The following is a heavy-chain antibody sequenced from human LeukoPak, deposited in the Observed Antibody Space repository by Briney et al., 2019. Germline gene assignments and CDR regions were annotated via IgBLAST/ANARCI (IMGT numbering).Heavy chain of an antibody. Sequence: GGSLRLSCAASGFTFSSYWMSWVRQAPGKGLEWVANIKQDGSEKYYVDSVKGRFTISRDNAKNPLYLQMNSLRAEDTAVYYCARGGRWFGELLFIWGQGTLVTVSS. D-gene: IGHD3-10*01. CDR1: GFTFSSYW. CDR2: IKQDGSEK. J-gene: IGHJ4*02. V-gene: IGHV3-7*01. CDR3: ARGGRWFGELLFI.